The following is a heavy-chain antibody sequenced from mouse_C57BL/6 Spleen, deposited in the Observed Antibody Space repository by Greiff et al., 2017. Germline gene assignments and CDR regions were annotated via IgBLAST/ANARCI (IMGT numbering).Heavy chain of an antibody. Sequence: EVKLMESGPGLVKPSQSLSLTCSVTGYSITSGYYWNWIRQFPGNKLEWMGYISYDGSNNYNPSLKNRISITRDTSKNQFFLKLNSVTTEDTATYYCARGETMVTTSWFAYWGQGTLVTVSA. J-gene: IGHJ3*01. CDR3: ARGETMVTTSWFAY. V-gene: IGHV3-6*01. D-gene: IGHD2-2*01. CDR2: ISYDGSN. CDR1: GYSITSGYY.